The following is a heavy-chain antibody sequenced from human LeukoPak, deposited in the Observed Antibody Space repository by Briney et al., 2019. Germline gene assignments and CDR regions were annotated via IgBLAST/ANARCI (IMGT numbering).Heavy chain of an antibody. V-gene: IGHV3-30*03. Sequence: GGSLRLSCAASGFTFSSYGMHWVRQAPGKGLEWVAVISYDGSNKYYADSVKGRFTISRDNSKNTLYLQMNSLRAEDTAEYYCARTGIYFDYWGQGTLVTVSS. CDR2: ISYDGSNK. CDR1: GFTFSSYG. D-gene: IGHD1-14*01. CDR3: ARTGIYFDY. J-gene: IGHJ4*02.